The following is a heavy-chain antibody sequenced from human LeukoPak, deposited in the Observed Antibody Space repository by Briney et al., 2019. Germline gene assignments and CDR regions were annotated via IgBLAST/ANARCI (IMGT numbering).Heavy chain of an antibody. Sequence: PGGSLRLSCAASGFTFSSYGMHWVRQAPGKGLEWVAFIRYEGSNKYYADSVKGRFTISRDNSKNTLYLQMNSLRAEDTAVYYCARTNYYDSSGDNFDYWGQGTLVTVSS. V-gene: IGHV3-30*02. CDR1: GFTFSSYG. CDR3: ARTNYYDSSGDNFDY. D-gene: IGHD3-22*01. CDR2: IRYEGSNK. J-gene: IGHJ4*02.